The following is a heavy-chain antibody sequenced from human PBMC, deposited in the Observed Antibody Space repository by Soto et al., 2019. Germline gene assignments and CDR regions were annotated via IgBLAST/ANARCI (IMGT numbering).Heavy chain of an antibody. CDR2: ISYDGSNK. Sequence: ESGGGVVQPGRSLRLSCAASGFTFSSYAMHWVRQAPGKGLEWVAVISYDGSNKYYADSVKGRFTISRDNSKNTLYLQMNSLRAEDTAVYYCARGEYYYGSGSREYYFDYWGQGTLVTVSS. CDR3: ARGEYYYGSGSREYYFDY. V-gene: IGHV3-30-3*01. J-gene: IGHJ4*02. CDR1: GFTFSSYA. D-gene: IGHD3-10*01.